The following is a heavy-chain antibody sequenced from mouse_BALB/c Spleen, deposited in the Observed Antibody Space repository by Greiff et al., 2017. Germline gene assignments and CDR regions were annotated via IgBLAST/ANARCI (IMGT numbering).Heavy chain of an antibody. D-gene: IGHD1-1*01. Sequence: EVQGVESGGGLVQPGGSRKLSCAASGFTFSSFGMHWVRQAPEKGLEWVAYISSGSSTIYYADTVKGRFTISRDNPKNTLFLQMTSLRSEDTAMYYCARSAYYTVVGDYWGQGTTLTVSS. J-gene: IGHJ2*01. CDR3: ARSAYYTVVGDY. CDR2: ISSGSSTI. CDR1: GFTFSSFG. V-gene: IGHV5-17*02.